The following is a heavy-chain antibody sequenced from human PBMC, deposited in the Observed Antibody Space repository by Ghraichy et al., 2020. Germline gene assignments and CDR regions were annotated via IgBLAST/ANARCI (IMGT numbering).Heavy chain of an antibody. J-gene: IGHJ4*02. Sequence: GGSLRLSCAASGFTFSSYPMSWVRQAPGKGLEWVSAISGSGGSTYYADSVKGRFTISRDNSKNTLYLQMNSLRAEDTAVYYCAKVRSREYSYGPDFDYWGQGTLVTVSS. CDR1: GFTFSSYP. V-gene: IGHV3-23*01. CDR3: AKVRSREYSYGPDFDY. D-gene: IGHD5-18*01. CDR2: ISGSGGST.